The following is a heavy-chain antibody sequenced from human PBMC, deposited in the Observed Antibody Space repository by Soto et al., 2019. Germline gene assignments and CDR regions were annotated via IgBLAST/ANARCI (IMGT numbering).Heavy chain of an antibody. CDR1: GFTFSTHA. CDR2: VSVDGSNK. CDR3: ARDHTGITTTGGGRIDH. D-gene: IGHD1-20*01. J-gene: IGHJ4*02. Sequence: QVQLVESGGGVVQPGRSLRLSCAASGFTFSTHAMHWVRQAPGKGLECVAIVSVDGSNKYYADSVKGRFNISRDNSKNTLYRQMSGLRPEDTAVYYCARDHTGITTTGGGRIDHLGQGSPVTVSS. V-gene: IGHV3-30-3*01.